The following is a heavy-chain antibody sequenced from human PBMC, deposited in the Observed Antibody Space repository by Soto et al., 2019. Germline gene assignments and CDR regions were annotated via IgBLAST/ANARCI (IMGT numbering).Heavy chain of an antibody. V-gene: IGHV3-9*01. D-gene: IGHD3-10*01. CDR1: GFVFDEYA. CDR2: ISLDSKTI. CDR3: AKGGSFDP. J-gene: IGHJ5*02. Sequence: EVQLVQSGGGLVQPGRSLRLSCAASGFVFDEYAMYWVRQAPGKGLEWVASISLDSKTIVYADSVRGRFTISRDNAQSSLFLQMNSLRIEDAAFYYCAKGGSFDPWGQGTLVPVS.